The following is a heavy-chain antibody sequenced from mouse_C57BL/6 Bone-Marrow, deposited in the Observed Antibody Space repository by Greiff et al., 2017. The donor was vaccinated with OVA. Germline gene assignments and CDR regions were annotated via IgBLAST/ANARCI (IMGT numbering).Heavy chain of an antibody. V-gene: IGHV5-4*01. D-gene: IGHD6-2*01. CDR3: ARSLKDWYFDV. Sequence: DVLLVASWGGLVKPGGSLKLSCAASGFTFSSYAMSWVRQTPEKRLEWVATISDGGSYTYYPDNVKGRLTISRDNAKNNLYLQMSHLKSEDTAMYYCARSLKDWYFDVWGTGTTVTVSS. CDR1: GFTFSSYA. J-gene: IGHJ1*03. CDR2: ISDGGSYT.